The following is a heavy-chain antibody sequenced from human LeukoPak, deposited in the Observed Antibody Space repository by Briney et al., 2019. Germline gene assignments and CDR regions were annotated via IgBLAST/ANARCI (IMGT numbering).Heavy chain of an antibody. D-gene: IGHD5-18*01. Sequence: SETLSLTCTVSGGSISSGGYYWSWIRQPPGKGLEWIGYIYHSGSTYYNPSLKSRVTISVDRSKNQFSLKLSSVTAADTAVYYCARENTAMVRYYYYMDVWGKGTTVTVSS. J-gene: IGHJ6*03. CDR1: GGSISSGGYY. CDR2: IYHSGST. V-gene: IGHV4-30-2*01. CDR3: ARENTAMVRYYYYMDV.